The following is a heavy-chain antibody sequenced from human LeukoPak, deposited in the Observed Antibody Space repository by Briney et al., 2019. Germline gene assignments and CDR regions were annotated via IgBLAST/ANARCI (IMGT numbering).Heavy chain of an antibody. CDR1: GGSISSYY. V-gene: IGHV4-4*07. CDR2: IYSSGST. CDR3: ARAIWYGSGTTAFDY. Sequence: SETLSLTCTVSGGSISSYYWSWIRQPAGKGLEWIGRIYSSGSTNYNTNYNPSLTSRVTVSVDTSKNQFSLKLNSVSAADTAVYFCARAIWYGSGTTAFDYWGQGTLVTVSP. J-gene: IGHJ4*02. D-gene: IGHD3-10*01.